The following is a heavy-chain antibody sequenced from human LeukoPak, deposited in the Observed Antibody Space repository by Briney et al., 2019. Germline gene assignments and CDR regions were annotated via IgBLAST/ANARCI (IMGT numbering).Heavy chain of an antibody. J-gene: IGHJ4*02. CDR3: AKDRGYYFDY. Sequence: GGSLRLSCAASGFTFSSYGMHWVRQAPGKGLEWVAVISYDGSNKYYADSVKGRFTISRDDSKNTLYLQMNSLRAEDTAVYYCAKDRGYYFDYWGQGTLVTVSS. V-gene: IGHV3-30*18. CDR1: GFTFSSYG. CDR2: ISYDGSNK. D-gene: IGHD3-10*01.